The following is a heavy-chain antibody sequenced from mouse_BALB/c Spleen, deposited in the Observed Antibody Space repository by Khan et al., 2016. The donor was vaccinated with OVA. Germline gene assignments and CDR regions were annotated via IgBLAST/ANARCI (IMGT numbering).Heavy chain of an antibody. D-gene: IGHD3-3*01. CDR3: ARGGQWFAH. CDR1: GYSITSGYY. V-gene: IGHV3-6*02. J-gene: IGHJ3*01. CDR2: KVYDGSN. Sequence: EVQLQESGPGLVKPSQSLSLTCSVTGYSITSGYYWNWIRQFPGNKLEWMGYKVYDGSNNYNPSLKNRISITRDTSKNQFFLQLNSVTTEYTATDYCARGGQWFAHWGHGTLVTVSA.